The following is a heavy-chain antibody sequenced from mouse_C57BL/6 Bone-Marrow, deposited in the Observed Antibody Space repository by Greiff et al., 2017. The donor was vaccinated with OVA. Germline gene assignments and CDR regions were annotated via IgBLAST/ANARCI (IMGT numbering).Heavy chain of an antibody. J-gene: IGHJ2*01. Sequence: QVKLQQPGAELVMPGASVKLSCKASGYTFTSYWMHWVKQRPGQGLEWIGEIDTSDSYTNYNQKFKGKSTLTVDKSSSTADMQLSSLTSEDSAVYYCARGDWAFYDWGQGTTRTVSS. CDR2: IDTSDSYT. D-gene: IGHD4-1*01. V-gene: IGHV1-69*01. CDR1: GYTFTSYW. CDR3: ARGDWAFYD.